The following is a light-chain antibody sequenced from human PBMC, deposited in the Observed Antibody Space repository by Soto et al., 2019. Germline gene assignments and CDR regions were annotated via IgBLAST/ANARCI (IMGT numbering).Light chain of an antibody. CDR1: QSVTIS. V-gene: IGKV3-15*01. CDR3: QQYNDWPRT. Sequence: EIVMTQSPATLSVSPGERATLSCRASQSVTISLAWYQQKPGQAPTLLIYGASTRATGTPVRFSGSGSGTEFTLTISSLQSEDFAFYYCQQYNDWPRTFGQGTKLEIK. J-gene: IGKJ2*01. CDR2: GAS.